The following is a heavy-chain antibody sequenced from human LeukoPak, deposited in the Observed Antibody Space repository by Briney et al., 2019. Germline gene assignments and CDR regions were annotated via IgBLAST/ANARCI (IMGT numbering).Heavy chain of an antibody. CDR3: ARGVRDSTQWLVFFD. Sequence: HGALVKVSCKASGGTFSSYAISWVRQAPGQGLEWMGGIIPIFGTANYAQKFQGRVTITADKSTSTAYMELSSLRSEDTAVYYCARGVRDSTQWLVFFDWGQGTLVTVSS. J-gene: IGHJ4*02. CDR2: IIPIFGTA. V-gene: IGHV1-69*06. D-gene: IGHD6-19*01. CDR1: GGTFSSYA.